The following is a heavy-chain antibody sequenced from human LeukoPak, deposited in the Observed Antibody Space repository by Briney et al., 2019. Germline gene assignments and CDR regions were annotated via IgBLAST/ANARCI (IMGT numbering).Heavy chain of an antibody. CDR1: GFTFSSYA. Sequence: GRSLRLSCAASGFTFSSYAMHWVRQAPGKGLEWVAVISYDGSNKYYADSVKGRFTISRDNSKNTLYLQMNSLRAEDTAVYYCAREWYSGSSEPFKRFDYWGQGTLVTVSS. CDR2: ISYDGSNK. J-gene: IGHJ4*02. V-gene: IGHV3-30-3*01. D-gene: IGHD1-26*01. CDR3: AREWYSGSSEPFKRFDY.